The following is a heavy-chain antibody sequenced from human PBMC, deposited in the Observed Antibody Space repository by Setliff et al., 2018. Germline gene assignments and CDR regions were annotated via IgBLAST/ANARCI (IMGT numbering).Heavy chain of an antibody. CDR1: GGTFSSYA. D-gene: IGHD3-22*01. Sequence: GASVKVSCKASGGTFSSYAISWVRQAPGQGLEWMGGIIPILGIANYAQKFQGRVTITADKSTSTAYMELSSLRSEDTAVYYCARERGITMIVGANFDYWGQGTLVTVSS. V-gene: IGHV1-69*10. J-gene: IGHJ4*02. CDR3: ARERGITMIVGANFDY. CDR2: IIPILGIA.